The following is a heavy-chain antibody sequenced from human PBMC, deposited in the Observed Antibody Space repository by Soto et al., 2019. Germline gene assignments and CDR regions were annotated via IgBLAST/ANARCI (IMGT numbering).Heavy chain of an antibody. CDR2: ISGSGGST. V-gene: IGHV3-23*01. Sequence: GGSLRLSCAASGFTFSSYAMSWVRQAPGKGLEWVSAISGSGGSTYYADSVKGRFTISRDNSKNTLYLQMNSLRAEDTAVYYCAKDLGHSSGWGYYYYYGMDVWGQGTTVTVSS. J-gene: IGHJ6*02. CDR1: GFTFSSYA. CDR3: AKDLGHSSGWGYYYYYGMDV. D-gene: IGHD6-19*01.